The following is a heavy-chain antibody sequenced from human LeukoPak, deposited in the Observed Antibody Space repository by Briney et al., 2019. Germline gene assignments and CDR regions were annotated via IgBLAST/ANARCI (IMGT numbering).Heavy chain of an antibody. V-gene: IGHV3-7*01. CDR2: LHADGVEQ. CDR3: ARGGYSFDY. J-gene: IGHJ4*02. Sequence: GGSLRLSCAASGFSLSGYWMTWVRQAPGKGLEWVARLHADGVEQNYVDSVTGRFTISRDNAKNSLDLQMNSLRVEDTAVYYCARGGYSFDYLGQGTLVAVSS. CDR1: GFSLSGYW. D-gene: IGHD5-18*01.